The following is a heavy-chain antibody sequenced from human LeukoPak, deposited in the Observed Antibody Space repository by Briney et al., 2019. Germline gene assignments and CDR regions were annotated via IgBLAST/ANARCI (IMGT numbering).Heavy chain of an antibody. V-gene: IGHV1-46*02. Sequence: GASVKVSCKASGYTFNTHYMHWVRQAPGQGLEWMGMFNPTGRPRYAQKFQGRASMTRDTSTSTVSMELSSLKSDDTAVYYCARTVYDILSGFDYWGQGTLVTVSS. J-gene: IGHJ4*02. CDR1: GYTFNTHY. D-gene: IGHD3-9*01. CDR3: ARTVYDILSGFDY. CDR2: FNPTGRP.